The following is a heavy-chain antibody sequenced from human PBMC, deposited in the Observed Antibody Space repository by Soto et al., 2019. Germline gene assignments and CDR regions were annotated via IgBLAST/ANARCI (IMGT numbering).Heavy chain of an antibody. Sequence: PGGSLRLSCAASGFTFGSHAMSWVRQAPGKGLEWVSAISGSGGSTYYADSVKGRFTISRDNSKNTLYLQMNSLRAEDTAVYYCAKGRYSYGTYVGFDYWGHGTLVTVSS. V-gene: IGHV3-23*01. CDR1: GFTFGSHA. CDR2: ISGSGGST. D-gene: IGHD5-18*01. J-gene: IGHJ4*01. CDR3: AKGRYSYGTYVGFDY.